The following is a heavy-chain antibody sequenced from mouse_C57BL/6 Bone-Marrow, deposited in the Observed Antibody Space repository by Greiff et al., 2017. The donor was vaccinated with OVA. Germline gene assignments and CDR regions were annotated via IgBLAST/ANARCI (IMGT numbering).Heavy chain of an antibody. J-gene: IGHJ1*03. CDR1: GFTFSSYG. Sequence: EVMLVESGGDLVKPGGSLKLSCAASGFTFSSYGMSWVRQTPDKRLEWVATISSGGSYTYYPDSVKGRFTISRDNAKNTLYLQMSSRECEDTAMYDCERLWVDVWGTGTTVTVSS. D-gene: IGHD1-1*02. CDR2: ISSGGSYT. V-gene: IGHV5-6*01. CDR3: ERLWVDV.